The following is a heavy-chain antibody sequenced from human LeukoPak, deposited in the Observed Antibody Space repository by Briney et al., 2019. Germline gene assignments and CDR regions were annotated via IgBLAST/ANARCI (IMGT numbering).Heavy chain of an antibody. CDR1: GFTFSSYA. V-gene: IGHV3-30-3*01. J-gene: IGHJ4*02. CDR3: ARDALPTMVRGVIMDY. D-gene: IGHD3-10*01. Sequence: TGGSLRLSCAASGFTFSSYAMHWVRQAPGKGLEWVAVISYDGSNKYYADSVKGRFTISRDNSKNTLYLQMNSLRAEDTAVYYCARDALPTMVRGVIMDYWGQGTLVTVSS. CDR2: ISYDGSNK.